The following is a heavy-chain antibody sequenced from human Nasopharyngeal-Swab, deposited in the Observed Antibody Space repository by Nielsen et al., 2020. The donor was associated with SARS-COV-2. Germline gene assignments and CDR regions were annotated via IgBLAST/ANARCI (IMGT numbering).Heavy chain of an antibody. V-gene: IGHV3-23*01. CDR3: AKGGNSGSYQFDY. CDR2: ISGSGGST. J-gene: IGHJ4*02. Sequence: GESLKISCAASGFTVSNNHVSWVRQAPGKGLEWVSAISGSGGSTYYADSVKGRFTISRDNSKNTLYLQMNSLRAEDTAVYYCAKGGNSGSYQFDYWGQGTLVTVSS. D-gene: IGHD1-26*01. CDR1: GFTVSNNH.